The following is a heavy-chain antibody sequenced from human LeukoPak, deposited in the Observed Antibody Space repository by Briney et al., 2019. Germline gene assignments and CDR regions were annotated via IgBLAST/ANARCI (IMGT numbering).Heavy chain of an antibody. V-gene: IGHV4-31*03. Sequence: SQTLSLTCTVSGGSISSGGYYWSWIRQHPGKGLEWIGYIHYSGSTYYNPSLKSRVTISVDTSKNQFSLKLSSVTAADTAVYYCAIWLAVAGTAFDYWGQGTLVTVSS. CDR2: IHYSGST. CDR3: AIWLAVAGTAFDY. D-gene: IGHD6-19*01. CDR1: GGSISSGGYY. J-gene: IGHJ4*02.